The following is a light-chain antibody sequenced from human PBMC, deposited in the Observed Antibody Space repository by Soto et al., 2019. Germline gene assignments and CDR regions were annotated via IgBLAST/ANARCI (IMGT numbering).Light chain of an antibody. V-gene: IGKV4-1*01. CDR3: QQYLYIPPT. J-gene: IGKJ4*01. CDR2: WAS. Sequence: DIVMSKSTEFLAVSLGETATINGTSRHTGSYSPNNKNYLAWYHQKPGQPPKLLLYWASTRESGVPDRFRGSGSRTDFNLTISSLQAEEVAVYYGQQYLYIPPTFGGGTKVDIK. CDR1: HTGSYSPNNKNY.